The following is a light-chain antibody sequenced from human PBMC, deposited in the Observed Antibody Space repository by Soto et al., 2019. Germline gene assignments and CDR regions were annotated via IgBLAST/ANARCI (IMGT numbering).Light chain of an antibody. J-gene: IGKJ1*01. CDR1: QSISDT. Sequence: EIVMTQSPVTLSVSPGGRATLSCRASQSISDTLAWYQQKPGQAPRLLIHGASTRAPGFPARFSGSGSGTDFTLTISSLQSEDFAVYYCQQYNNWPWKFGQGTKVEIK. V-gene: IGKV3-15*01. CDR3: QQYNNWPWK. CDR2: GAS.